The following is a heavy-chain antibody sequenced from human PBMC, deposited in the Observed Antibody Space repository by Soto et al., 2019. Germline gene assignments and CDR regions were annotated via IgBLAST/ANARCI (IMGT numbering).Heavy chain of an antibody. CDR3: AAHYGSGSSDY. CDR1: GGTFSSYT. CDR2: IIPILGIA. D-gene: IGHD3-10*01. J-gene: IGHJ4*02. Sequence: SVKVSCKASGGTFSSYTISWVRQAPGQGLEWMGRIIPILGIANYAQKFQGRVTITADKSTSTAYMELSSLRSEDTAVYYCAAHYGSGSSDYWGQGTLVTVSS. V-gene: IGHV1-69*02.